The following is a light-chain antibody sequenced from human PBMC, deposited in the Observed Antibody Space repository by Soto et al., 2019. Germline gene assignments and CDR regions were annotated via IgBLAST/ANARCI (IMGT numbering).Light chain of an antibody. CDR2: RNN. J-gene: IGLJ2*01. V-gene: IGLV1-47*01. Sequence: QAVVTQPPSASGTPGQRVTISCSGSSSNIGSNYVYWYQQLPGTAPKLLIYRNNQRPSGVPDRFSGSKSGTSAFLAISGLRSEDEADYYCAAWDDSLSGRGVFGGGTKLTVL. CDR1: SSNIGSNY. CDR3: AAWDDSLSGRGV.